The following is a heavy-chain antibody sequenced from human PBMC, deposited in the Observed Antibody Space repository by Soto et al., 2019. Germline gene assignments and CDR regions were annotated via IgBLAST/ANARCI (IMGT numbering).Heavy chain of an antibody. J-gene: IGHJ4*02. Sequence: QMQLVQSGAEVKRTGSTVTVSCKALGNTFTYRYLHWVRQAPGQALEWMGWITPFSGDVHYAQKLQEKVTITGDRFINTADMRMGSLRPEDTAMYYCASGGAGSGTFTWELPDHWGQGTLVNVSS. D-gene: IGHD1-26*01. CDR1: GNTFTYRY. V-gene: IGHV1-45*01. CDR3: ASGGAGSGTFTWELPDH. CDR2: ITPFSGDV.